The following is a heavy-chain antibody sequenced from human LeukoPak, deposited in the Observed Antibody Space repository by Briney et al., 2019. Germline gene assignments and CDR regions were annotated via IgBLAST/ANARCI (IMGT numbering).Heavy chain of an antibody. J-gene: IGHJ6*03. Sequence: ASVKVSCKASGYTFTSYYMHWVRQAPGQGLEWMGIINPSGGSTSYAQKFQGRVTMTRDTSTSTVYMELSSLRSEDTAVYYCARDMGRGGSCPFYYYYMDVWGKGTTVTISS. CDR1: GYTFTSYY. V-gene: IGHV1-46*01. D-gene: IGHD2-15*01. CDR2: INPSGGST. CDR3: ARDMGRGGSCPFYYYYMDV.